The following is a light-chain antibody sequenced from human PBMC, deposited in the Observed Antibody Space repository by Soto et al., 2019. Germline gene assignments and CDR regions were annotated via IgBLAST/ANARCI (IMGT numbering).Light chain of an antibody. CDR3: QQYGSSRT. Sequence: EIGMTQSPGTLSLSPEERATLSCRASQSVSSSYLAWYQQKPGQAPRLLIYGASSRATGIPDRFSGSGSGTDFTLTISRLEPEDFAVYYCQQYGSSRTFGQGTKVEIK. CDR2: GAS. CDR1: QSVSSSY. J-gene: IGKJ1*01. V-gene: IGKV3-20*01.